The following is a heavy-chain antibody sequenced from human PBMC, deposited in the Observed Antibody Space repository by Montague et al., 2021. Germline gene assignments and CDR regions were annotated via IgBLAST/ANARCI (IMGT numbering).Heavy chain of an antibody. V-gene: IGHV4-31*03. D-gene: IGHD6-13*01. CDR1: GDSLSNVGYS. CDR2: MYYSGST. J-gene: IGHJ4*02. CDR3: ARGRLATGDFDY. Sequence: LSLTCTVSGDSLSNVGYSWTWIRQHPGKGLEWIGYMYYSGSTYYNPSLKSRVTISGDTSKNHFSLRLTSVTAADTAVYYCARGRLATGDFDYWGQGTLVTVSS.